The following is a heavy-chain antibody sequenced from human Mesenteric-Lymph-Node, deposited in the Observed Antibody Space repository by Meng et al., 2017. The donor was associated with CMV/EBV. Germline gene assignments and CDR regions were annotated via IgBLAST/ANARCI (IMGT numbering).Heavy chain of an antibody. CDR3: AREDSIFGEFDS. CDR2: ISGSSSTI. D-gene: IGHD3-3*01. V-gene: IGHV3-48*04. CDR1: GFTFNTYI. Sequence: GGSLRLSCAASGFTFNTYIMNWVRQAPGKGLEWVSYISGSSSTIYYAVSVKGRFTISRDNAKNSLYLQMNSLRVEDTAVYYCAREDSIFGEFDSWGQGTLVTVSS. J-gene: IGHJ4*02.